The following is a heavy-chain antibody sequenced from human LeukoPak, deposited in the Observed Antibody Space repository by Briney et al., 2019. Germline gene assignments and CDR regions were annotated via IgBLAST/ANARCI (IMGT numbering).Heavy chain of an antibody. CDR2: ISSSSSYI. Sequence: PGGSLRLSCAASGFTFSTYGMNWVRQAPGKGLEWVSSISSSSSYIYYADSVKGRFTISRDNAKNSLYLQMNSLRAEDTAVYYCARRDSDILTGYSPGAYDYWGQGTLVTVSS. D-gene: IGHD3-9*01. V-gene: IGHV3-21*01. CDR3: ARRDSDILTGYSPGAYDY. J-gene: IGHJ4*02. CDR1: GFTFSTYG.